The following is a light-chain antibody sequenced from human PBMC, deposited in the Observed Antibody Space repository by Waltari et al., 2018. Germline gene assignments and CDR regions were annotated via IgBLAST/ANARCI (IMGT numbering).Light chain of an antibody. J-gene: IGKJ3*01. V-gene: IGKV4-1*01. Sequence: DIVLTQSPASLYVSLGERATITCTSSQSVSFLSREKNFLAWYQQKSRQTPKLLIYWAGVRESGVPDRFSGSGSGTNFTLTISSLQAEDAAVYYCQQYSTSPFTFGPGTTVEI. CDR3: QQYSTSPFT. CDR1: QSVSFLSREKNF. CDR2: WAG.